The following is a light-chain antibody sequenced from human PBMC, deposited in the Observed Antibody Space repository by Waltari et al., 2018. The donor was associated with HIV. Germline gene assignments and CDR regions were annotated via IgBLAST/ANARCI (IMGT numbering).Light chain of an antibody. CDR2: ANN. J-gene: IGLJ2*01. Sequence: QSVLTQPPSASGTPGQRLTISCSGSSSNIGGGTVNWYQQFTGRAPNLLMSANNKRPSGVPDRFSGSKSGTSASLAISGLQSEDEADYYCAAWDDSLKSMVFGGGTKLTVL. CDR3: AAWDDSLKSMV. CDR1: SSNIGGGT. V-gene: IGLV1-44*01.